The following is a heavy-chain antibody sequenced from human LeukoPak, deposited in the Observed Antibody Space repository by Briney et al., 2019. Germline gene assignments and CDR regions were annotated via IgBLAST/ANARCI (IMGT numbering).Heavy chain of an antibody. J-gene: IGHJ4*02. CDR2: INWNGGST. Sequence: GGSLRLSCAASGFPFDDYAMNWVRQAPGKGLERVYGINWNGGSTYYRDSVKGPFTISRDNAKNSLYLQMNSLRAEDTALYYCARVKGSGYRNSIDYWGQGTLVTVSS. CDR1: GFPFDDYA. V-gene: IGHV3-20*04. D-gene: IGHD3-3*01. CDR3: ARVKGSGYRNSIDY.